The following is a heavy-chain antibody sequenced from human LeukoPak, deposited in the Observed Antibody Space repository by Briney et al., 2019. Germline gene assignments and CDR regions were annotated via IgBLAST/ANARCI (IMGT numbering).Heavy chain of an antibody. Sequence: GGSLRLSCEVSGSNFSSYAMSWVRQAPGRGLEWVSVISGSGGLTYYADSVKGRFTISRDNSKNTLYLQMNSLRADDTAVYYCARDLRRDCSTTTCYVFDYWGQGTLVTVSS. V-gene: IGHV3-23*01. D-gene: IGHD2-2*01. CDR2: ISGSGGLT. J-gene: IGHJ4*02. CDR3: ARDLRRDCSTTTCYVFDY. CDR1: GSNFSSYA.